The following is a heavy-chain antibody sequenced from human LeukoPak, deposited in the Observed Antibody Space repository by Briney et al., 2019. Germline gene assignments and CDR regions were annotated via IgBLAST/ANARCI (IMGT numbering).Heavy chain of an antibody. Sequence: SETLSLTCTVSGGSIGSGDFYWGWIRQPPGKGLEWIGNIYYSGSTYNNPSLKSRVAMSVNTSTNQFSLKLTSVTAADTAVYYCARSPSYGSGRWVFDYWGQGTLVTVSS. J-gene: IGHJ4*02. CDR1: GGSIGSGDFY. D-gene: IGHD3-10*01. CDR2: IYYSGST. V-gene: IGHV4-39*01. CDR3: ARSPSYGSGRWVFDY.